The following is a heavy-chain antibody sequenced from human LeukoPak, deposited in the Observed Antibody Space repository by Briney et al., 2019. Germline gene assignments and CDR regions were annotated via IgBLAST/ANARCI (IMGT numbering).Heavy chain of an antibody. CDR3: ARAPYDSSGYYLYY. Sequence: ASVKVSCKVSGYTLAELSMHWVRQAPGQGLEWMGIINPSGGSTSYAQKFQGRVTMTRDTSTSTVYMELSSLRSEDTAVYYCARAPYDSSGYYLYYWGQGTLVTVSS. V-gene: IGHV1-46*01. D-gene: IGHD3-22*01. CDR2: INPSGGST. CDR1: GYTLAELS. J-gene: IGHJ4*02.